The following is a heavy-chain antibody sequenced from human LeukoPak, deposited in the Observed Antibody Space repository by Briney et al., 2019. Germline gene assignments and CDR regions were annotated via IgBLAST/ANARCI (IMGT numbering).Heavy chain of an antibody. Sequence: SETLSLTCAVYGGSFSGYYWSWIRQPPGKGLEWIGEINHSGSTNYNPSLKSRVTISVDTSKNQFSLKLSSVTAADTAVYYCVRGRYSSSWVNWFDPWGQGTLVTVSS. CDR3: VRGRYSSSWVNWFDP. V-gene: IGHV4-34*01. J-gene: IGHJ5*02. CDR2: INHSGST. D-gene: IGHD6-13*01. CDR1: GGSFSGYY.